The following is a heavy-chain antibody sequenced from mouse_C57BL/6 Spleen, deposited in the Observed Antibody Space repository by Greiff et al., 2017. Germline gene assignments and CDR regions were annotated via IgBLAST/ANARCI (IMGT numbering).Heavy chain of an antibody. J-gene: IGHJ1*03. D-gene: IGHD6-2*01. CDR3: ARSHSYFDV. Sequence: QVQLQQSGPGLVQPSQSLSITCTVSGFSLTSYGVHWVRQSPGKGLEWLGVIWRGGSTDYNAAFISRLSISKDNSKSQVFLKMNSLQADDTAIYYCARSHSYFDVWGTGTTVTVSS. V-gene: IGHV2-2*01. CDR1: GFSLTSYG. CDR2: IWRGGST.